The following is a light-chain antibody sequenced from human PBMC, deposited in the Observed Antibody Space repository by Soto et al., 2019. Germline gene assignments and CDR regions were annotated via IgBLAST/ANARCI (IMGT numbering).Light chain of an antibody. V-gene: IGKV3-11*01. CDR1: QRVRRY. Sequence: EIVLTQSPATLSLSPGERATLSCRARQRVRRYLAWYQQKPGQAPRLLIYDASNKATGIPARFSGSGSGTDFTLTISGLEPDDFAVYYCQQRSDWPSTFGGGTKVQIK. CDR2: DAS. J-gene: IGKJ4*01. CDR3: QQRSDWPST.